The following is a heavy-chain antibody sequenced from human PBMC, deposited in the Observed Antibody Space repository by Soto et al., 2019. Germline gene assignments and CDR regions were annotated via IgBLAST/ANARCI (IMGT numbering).Heavy chain of an antibody. CDR1: GFSFSYYD. V-gene: IGHV3-30-3*01. CDR3: ANFEAV. J-gene: IGHJ4*02. Sequence: QVQLVESGGGVVQPGRSLRLSCAASGFSFSYYDMHWVRQVPGKGLECVALLSSDSNNKYYADSVKGRFTISRDNSKNRLYLQMNSLRPEDTAVYYCANFEAVGGQGTLVTVSS. CDR2: LSSDSNNK. D-gene: IGHD3-9*01.